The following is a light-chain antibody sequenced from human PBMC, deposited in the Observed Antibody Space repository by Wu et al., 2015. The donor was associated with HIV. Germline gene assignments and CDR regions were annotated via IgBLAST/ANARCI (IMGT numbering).Light chain of an antibody. CDR2: GAS. CDR3: QQYGSSPPIT. Sequence: EIVLTQSPDTLSLSPGDRATLSCRASQSFSSSYLAWYQQKPGQAPRLLIYGASSRATGIPDRFSGSGSGTDFTLTISRLEPEDFAVYYCQQYGSSPPITFGQGTRLEIK. J-gene: IGKJ5*01. V-gene: IGKV3-20*01. CDR1: QSFSSSY.